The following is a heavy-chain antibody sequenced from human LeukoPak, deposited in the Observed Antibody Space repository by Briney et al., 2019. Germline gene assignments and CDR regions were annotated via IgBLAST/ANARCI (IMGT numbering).Heavy chain of an antibody. D-gene: IGHD6-19*01. CDR3: TRSDCSSGRCPGFDN. CDR2: TYYRSKWFI. V-gene: IGHV6-1*01. J-gene: IGHJ4*02. Sequence: SQTLSLTCGTSGDSVSSNSAAWNWIRQSPSRGLEWLGRTYYRSKWFINYAPFVKSRIIINPDTPKNQVSLQLNSVTPEDTAVYYCTRSDCSSGRCPGFDNWGQGTLVTVSS. CDR1: GDSVSSNSAA.